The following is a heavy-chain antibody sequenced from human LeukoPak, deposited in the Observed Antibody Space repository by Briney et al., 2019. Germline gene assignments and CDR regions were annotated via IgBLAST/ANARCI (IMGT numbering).Heavy chain of an antibody. V-gene: IGHV4-34*01. J-gene: IGHJ6*03. CDR1: GFTFSSYA. CDR3: ASRIYMDV. Sequence: GSLRLSCAASGFTFSSYAMSWVRQAPGKGLEWIGEINHSGSTNYNPSLKSRVTISVDTSKNQFSLKLSSVTAADTAVYYCASRIYMDVWGKGTTVTVSS. CDR2: INHSGST.